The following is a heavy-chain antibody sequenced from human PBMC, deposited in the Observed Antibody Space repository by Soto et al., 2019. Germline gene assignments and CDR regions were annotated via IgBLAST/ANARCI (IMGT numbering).Heavy chain of an antibody. D-gene: IGHD6-19*01. CDR3: AKAPGQWLVYWSFDL. CDR2: ISYDGSNK. CDR1: GFTFSSYG. V-gene: IGHV3-30*18. J-gene: IGHJ2*01. Sequence: QVQLVESGGGVVQPGRSLRLSCAASGFTFSSYGMHWVRQAPGKGLEWVAVISYDGSNKYYADSVKGRFTISRDNSKNTLYLQMNSLRAEDTAVYYCAKAPGQWLVYWSFDLWGRGTLVTVSS.